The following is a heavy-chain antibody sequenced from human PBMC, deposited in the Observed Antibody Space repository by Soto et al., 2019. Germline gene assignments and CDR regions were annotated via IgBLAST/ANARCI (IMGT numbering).Heavy chain of an antibody. Sequence: ASVKVSCKASGYTFTSYAMHWVRQAPGQRLEWMGWTNAGNGNTKYSQKFQGRVTITRDTSASTAYMELSSLRSEDTAVYYCARGGNPSGMGMDVWGQGTTVTVSS. D-gene: IGHD6-25*01. CDR3: ARGGNPSGMGMDV. J-gene: IGHJ6*02. V-gene: IGHV1-3*01. CDR2: TNAGNGNT. CDR1: GYTFTSYA.